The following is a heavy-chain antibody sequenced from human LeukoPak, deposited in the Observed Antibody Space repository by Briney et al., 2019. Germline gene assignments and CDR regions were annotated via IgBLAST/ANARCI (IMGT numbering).Heavy chain of an antibody. J-gene: IGHJ4*02. D-gene: IGHD1-26*01. CDR3: AKDVTSGSYYADFDY. Sequence: GGSLRLSCAASGFTFSSYGMHWVRQAPGKGLEWVAFIRYDGSNKYYADSVKGRFTISRDNSKNTLYLQMNSLRAEDTAVYYCAKDVTSGSYYADFDYWGQGTLATVSS. CDR1: GFTFSSYG. V-gene: IGHV3-30*02. CDR2: IRYDGSNK.